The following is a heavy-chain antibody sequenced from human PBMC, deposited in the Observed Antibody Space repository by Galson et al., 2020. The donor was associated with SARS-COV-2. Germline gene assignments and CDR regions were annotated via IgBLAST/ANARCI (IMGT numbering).Heavy chain of an antibody. J-gene: IGHJ6*02. Sequence: GESLKISCAASGFTFSSFAMSWARQAPVKGLEWVSTISNSGDSTYYADSVKGRFTISRDNSKNTLYLQMSNRRGEDAAVYYCVRTSGSHHYGMDSWGQGTTVTVSS. CDR2: ISNSGDST. D-gene: IGHD2-15*01. CDR1: GFTFSSFA. CDR3: VRTSGSHHYGMDS. V-gene: IGHV3-23*01.